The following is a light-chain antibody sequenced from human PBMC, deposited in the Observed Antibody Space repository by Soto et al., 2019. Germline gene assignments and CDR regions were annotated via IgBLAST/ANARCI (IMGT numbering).Light chain of an antibody. CDR1: QTISSW. J-gene: IGKJ1*01. V-gene: IGKV1-5*03. CDR2: KAS. CDR3: QHYNSYSEA. Sequence: DIQMTQSPSTLSVSLGDRVTITCRASQTISSWLAWYQQKPGKAPKLLLYKASTLKSGIPSRFSGSGSGTEFTLTISSLQPDDFATYYCQHYNSYSEAFGQGTKVDIK.